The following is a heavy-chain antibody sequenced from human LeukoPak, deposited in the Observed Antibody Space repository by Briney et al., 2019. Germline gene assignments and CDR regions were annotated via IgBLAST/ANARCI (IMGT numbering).Heavy chain of an antibody. D-gene: IGHD3-10*01. CDR3: ARLTVLSFGVDC. V-gene: IGHV3-66*04. CDR1: GFTVSGNY. CDR2: IYSGGTT. Sequence: GGSLRLSCAASGFTVSGNYMSWVRQAPGKRLQWVSVIYSGGTTHYTDSVKCRFTISGDDAKNTLYLQMTSLRAEDTAVYYCARLTVLSFGVDCWGQGTLVTVSS. J-gene: IGHJ4*02.